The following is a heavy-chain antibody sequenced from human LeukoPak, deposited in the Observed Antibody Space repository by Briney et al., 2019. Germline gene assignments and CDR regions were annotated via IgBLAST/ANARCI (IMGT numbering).Heavy chain of an antibody. CDR2: IESKADGGTT. Sequence: PGGSLRLSCVASGFTFSYAWMNWVRQAPGRGLEWVGRIESKADGGTTDYAAPLKDRFTISRDDSQNTIYLQMNSLKIEDTAVYYCATEGVVTTSNAFDSWGQGTLVTVSS. CDR3: ATEGVVTTSNAFDS. D-gene: IGHD2-21*02. J-gene: IGHJ4*02. V-gene: IGHV3-15*04. CDR1: GFTFSYAW.